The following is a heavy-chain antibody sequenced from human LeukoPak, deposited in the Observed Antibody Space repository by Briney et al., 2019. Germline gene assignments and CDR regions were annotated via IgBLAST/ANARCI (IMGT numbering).Heavy chain of an antibody. J-gene: IGHJ4*02. D-gene: IGHD3-10*01. CDR3: ARAMGDY. V-gene: IGHV3-66*01. CDR2: IYTGGTT. CDR1: GFTVSTNY. Sequence: PGGSLRLSCAASGFTVSTNYMTRVRQAPGKGLEWVSVIYTGGTTYYADSVRGRFTISRDNPKNTLYLQMSSLRAEDTAVYYCARAMGDYWGQGTLVTVSS.